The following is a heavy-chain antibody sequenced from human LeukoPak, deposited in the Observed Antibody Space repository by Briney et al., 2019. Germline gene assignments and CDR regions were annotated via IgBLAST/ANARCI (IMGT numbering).Heavy chain of an antibody. CDR3: ARDSSGYYVDY. V-gene: IGHV1-18*01. CDR1: GGTFSSYA. D-gene: IGHD3-22*01. Sequence: VASVKVSCKASGGTFSSYAISWVRQAPGQGLEWMGWISAYNGNTKYAQNLQGRVTMTTDTSTSTAYMELRSVRSDDTAVYYCARDSSGYYVDYWGQGTLVTVSS. J-gene: IGHJ4*02. CDR2: ISAYNGNT.